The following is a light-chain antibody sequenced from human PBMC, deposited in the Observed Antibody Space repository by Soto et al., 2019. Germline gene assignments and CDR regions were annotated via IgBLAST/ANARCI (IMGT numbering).Light chain of an antibody. CDR2: GAS. J-gene: IGKJ4*01. V-gene: IGKV3-15*01. CDR1: QSVTNSY. Sequence: EIVMTQSPATLSVSPGERATLSCRASQSVTNSYLAWYQQKPGQAHRLLIYGASTRATGIPARFSGSGSGTEFTLTISSLQSEDFAVYYCQQYSSWPLTFGGGTKVEIK. CDR3: QQYSSWPLT.